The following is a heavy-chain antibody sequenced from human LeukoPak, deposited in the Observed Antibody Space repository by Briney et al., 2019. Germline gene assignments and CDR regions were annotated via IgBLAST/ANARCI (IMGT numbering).Heavy chain of an antibody. CDR1: GGTFSSYA. CDR2: IIPIFGTA. Sequence: SVKVSCKASGGTFSSYAISWVRQAPGQGLEWMGGIIPIFGTANYAQKFQGRVTITADESTSTAYMELSSLRSEDTAVYYCARAAVVFPDYYYYMDVWGKGTTVTVSS. CDR3: ARAAVVFPDYYYYMDV. D-gene: IGHD2-8*02. V-gene: IGHV1-69*13. J-gene: IGHJ6*03.